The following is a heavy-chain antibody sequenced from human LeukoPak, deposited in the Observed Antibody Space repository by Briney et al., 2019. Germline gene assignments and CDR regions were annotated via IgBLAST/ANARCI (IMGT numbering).Heavy chain of an antibody. CDR1: GFTFSSYG. CDR2: IWYDGSNK. D-gene: IGHD5-18*01. V-gene: IGHV3-33*06. J-gene: IGHJ4*02. CDR3: AKSDTAMVICPVY. Sequence: GGSLRLSCAASGFTFSSYGMHWVRQAPGKGLEWVAVIWYDGSNKYYADSVKGRFTISRDNSKNTLYLQMNSLRAEDTAVYYCAKSDTAMVICPVYWGQGTLVTVSS.